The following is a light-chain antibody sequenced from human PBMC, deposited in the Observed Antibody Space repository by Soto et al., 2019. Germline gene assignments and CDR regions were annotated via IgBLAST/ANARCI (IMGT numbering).Light chain of an antibody. CDR2: KAS. CDR3: QHYYSYSEA. V-gene: IGKV1-5*03. CDR1: QTISSW. Sequence: DIQMTQSPSTLSGSVGDRVTITCRASQTISSWLAWYQQKPGKAPNLLIYKASTLKSGVPSRFSGSGSGTQFTITISRLQPDDFATYYCQHYYSYSEAFGQGTKVALK. J-gene: IGKJ1*01.